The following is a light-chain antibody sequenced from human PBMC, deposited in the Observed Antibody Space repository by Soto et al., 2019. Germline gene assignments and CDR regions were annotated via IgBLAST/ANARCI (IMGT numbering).Light chain of an antibody. Sequence: QSALTQPASVSGSPGQSITISCTGTSSDVGSYNLVSWYQQHPGKAPKLMIYEGSKRPSGVSNRFSGSKSGNTASLTISGLQAEDEADYSCCSYAGSSKRGVFGGGTQLTVL. J-gene: IGLJ2*01. CDR2: EGS. CDR1: SSDVGSYNL. CDR3: CSYAGSSKRGV. V-gene: IGLV2-23*01.